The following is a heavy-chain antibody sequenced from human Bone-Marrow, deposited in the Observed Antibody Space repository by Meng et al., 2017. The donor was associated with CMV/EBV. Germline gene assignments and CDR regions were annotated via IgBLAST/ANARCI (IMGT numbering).Heavy chain of an antibody. CDR1: GFTFSSYS. V-gene: IGHV3-48*04. CDR2: ISSSSSTI. Sequence: GESPKISCAASGFTFSSYSMNWVRQAPGKGLEWVSYISSSSSTIYYADSVKGRFTISRDNAKNSLYLQMNSLRAEDTAVYYCARVTVVLASDYWGQGTLVTVSS. CDR3: ARVTVVLASDY. D-gene: IGHD4-23*01. J-gene: IGHJ4*02.